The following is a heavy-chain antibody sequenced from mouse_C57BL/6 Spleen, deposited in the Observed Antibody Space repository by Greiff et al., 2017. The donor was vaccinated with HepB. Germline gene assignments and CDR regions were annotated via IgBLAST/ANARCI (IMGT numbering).Heavy chain of an antibody. CDR2: INPGSGST. J-gene: IGHJ4*01. CDR1: GYTFTGYW. V-gene: IGHV1-55*01. CDR3: ARSRYSDYEWDYAMDY. Sequence: VQLVQSGAELVKPGASVKMSCKASGYTFTGYWINWVKQRPGKGLEWIGDINPGSGSTIYNEKFKGKATLTVDKSSSTAYMQLSSLTSEDSAVYYGARSRYSDYEWDYAMDYWGQGTSVTVSS. D-gene: IGHD2-13*01.